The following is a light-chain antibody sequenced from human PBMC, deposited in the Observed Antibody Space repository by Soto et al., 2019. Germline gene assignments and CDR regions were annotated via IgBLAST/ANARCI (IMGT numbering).Light chain of an antibody. V-gene: IGKV1-13*02. CDR2: DAS. CDR3: QQFNSYPPST. Sequence: AIQLTQSPSSLSASVGDRVSITCRASQGISSALAWYQQKPGKAPKLLIYDASSLESGVPSRFSGSGYGTDFTLTISSLQPEDFATYYCQQFNSYPPSTFGGGTKVEIK. J-gene: IGKJ4*01. CDR1: QGISSA.